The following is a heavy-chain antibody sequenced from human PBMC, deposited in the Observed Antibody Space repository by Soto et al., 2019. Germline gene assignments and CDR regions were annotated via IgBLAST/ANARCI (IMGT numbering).Heavy chain of an antibody. CDR2: ISYDGSNK. D-gene: IGHD6-19*01. V-gene: IGHV3-30-3*01. J-gene: IGHJ4*02. CDR1: GFTFSSYA. CDR3: ARDLLDSSGWSWYY. Sequence: GGSLILSCAASGFTFSSYAMHWVRQAPGKGLEWVAVISYDGSNKYYADSVKGRFTISRDNSKNTLYLQMNSLRAEDTAVYYCARDLLDSSGWSWYYWGQGTLVTVSA.